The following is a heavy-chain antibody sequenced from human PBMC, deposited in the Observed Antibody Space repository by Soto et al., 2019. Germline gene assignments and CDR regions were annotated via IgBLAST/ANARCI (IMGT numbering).Heavy chain of an antibody. CDR1: GGTFSSYA. V-gene: IGHV1-69*06. J-gene: IGHJ6*02. CDR2: IIPIFGTA. D-gene: IGHD3-22*01. Sequence: QVQLVQSGAEVKKPGSSVKVSCKASGGTFSSYAISWVRQAPGQGLEWMGGIIPIFGTANYAQKFQGRVTITADTSTSTAYMELSSLRSEDTAVYYCARALLDSSGYYYYYYGMDVWGQGTTVTVSS. CDR3: ARALLDSSGYYYYYYGMDV.